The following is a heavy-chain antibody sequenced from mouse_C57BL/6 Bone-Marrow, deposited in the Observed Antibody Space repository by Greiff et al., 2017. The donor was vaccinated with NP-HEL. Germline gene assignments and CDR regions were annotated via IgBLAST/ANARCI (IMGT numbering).Heavy chain of an antibody. CDR3: ARSGWSWFAY. CDR1: GYTFTDYN. CDR2: INPNNGGT. V-gene: IGHV1-18*01. J-gene: IGHJ3*01. D-gene: IGHD1-1*02. Sequence: EVQLQQSGPELVKPGATAKIPCKASGYTFTDYNMDWVKQSHGKSLEWIGDINPNNGGTIYNQKFKGKATLTVDKSSSTAYMELRSLTSEDTAVYYCARSGWSWFAYWGQGTLVTVSA.